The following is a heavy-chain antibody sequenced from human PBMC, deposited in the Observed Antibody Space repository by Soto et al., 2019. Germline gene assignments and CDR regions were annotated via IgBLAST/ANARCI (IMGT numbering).Heavy chain of an antibody. CDR2: IYNGGRT. V-gene: IGHV4-30-4*01. CDR1: GDSISSDGYH. D-gene: IGHD2-8*01. CDR3: ARAPVGMDSINFFDH. Sequence: TLSLTCTVSGDSISSDGYHWSWIRQSPGKGLEWIGYIYNGGRTFYRPSLESRINMSLDATKNSYSLRLTSVTAADTAVYYCARAPVGMDSINFFDHWGQGMLVTVSS. J-gene: IGHJ4*02.